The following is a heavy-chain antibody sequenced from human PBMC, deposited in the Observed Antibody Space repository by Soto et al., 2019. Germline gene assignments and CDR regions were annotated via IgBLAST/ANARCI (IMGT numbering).Heavy chain of an antibody. Sequence: QVQLVESGGGVVQPGRSLRLSCAASGFTFSSYGMHWVRQAPGKGLEWVAVISYDGSNKYYADSVKGRFTISRDNSKNTLYLQMHSLRAEDTAVYYCAKDLVRVAVAGDDAFDIWGQGTMVTVSS. CDR2: ISYDGSNK. D-gene: IGHD6-19*01. CDR3: AKDLVRVAVAGDDAFDI. V-gene: IGHV3-30*18. J-gene: IGHJ3*02. CDR1: GFTFSSYG.